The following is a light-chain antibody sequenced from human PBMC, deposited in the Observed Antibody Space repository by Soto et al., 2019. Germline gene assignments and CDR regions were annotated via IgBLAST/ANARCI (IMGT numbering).Light chain of an antibody. J-gene: IGKJ2*01. V-gene: IGKV3-15*01. CDR3: QQYDSWPYT. CDR1: QSVSSK. Sequence: EIVMTQSPATLSVSPGERAALSCRASQSVSSKLAWYQQKPGQAPRLLIYGASTRATGIPARFSGSGSGTEFTLTISSLQSEDFVVYYCQQYDSWPYTFGQGTKLEIK. CDR2: GAS.